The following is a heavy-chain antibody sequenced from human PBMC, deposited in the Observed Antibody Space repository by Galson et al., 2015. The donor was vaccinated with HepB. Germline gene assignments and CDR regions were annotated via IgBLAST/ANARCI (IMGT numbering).Heavy chain of an antibody. CDR2: IYSGGST. Sequence: SLRLSCAASGFTVSSNYMSWVRQAPGKELEWVSVIYSGGSTYYADSVKGRFTISRDNSKNTLYLQMNSLRAEDTAVYYCARLLYDFWSGYPYYYYMDVWGKGTTVTVSS. CDR1: GFTVSSNY. V-gene: IGHV3-53*01. D-gene: IGHD3-3*01. J-gene: IGHJ6*03. CDR3: ARLLYDFWSGYPYYYYMDV.